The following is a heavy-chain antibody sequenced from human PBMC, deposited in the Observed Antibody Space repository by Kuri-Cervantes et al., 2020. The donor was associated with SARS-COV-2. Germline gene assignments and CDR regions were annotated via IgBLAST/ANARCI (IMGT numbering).Heavy chain of an antibody. CDR1: GGSISSYY. J-gene: IGHJ4*02. CDR3: ARIAPGELSTFEY. CDR2: IYDSGRN. D-gene: IGHD3-16*02. Sequence: GSLRLSCTVSGGSISSYYWSWIRQPPGKGLEWIGYIYDSGRNDYNPCRNNYNTSLKSRVTISVATYKNQFSLRLTSVTAADTAVYYCARIAPGELSTFEYWGQGALVTVSS. V-gene: IGHV4-59*01.